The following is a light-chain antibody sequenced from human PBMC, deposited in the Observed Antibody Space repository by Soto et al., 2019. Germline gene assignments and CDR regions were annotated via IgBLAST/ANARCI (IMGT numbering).Light chain of an antibody. J-gene: IGKJ2*01. CDR2: GVF. CDR1: QTVNSDY. CDR3: QHYDGSPRT. Sequence: ETVLTQSPGTVSLSPGERATLSCTTSQTVNSDYLACYQQKPDQAPRLLIYGVFNRATGIPDRFTGSGSGTYFTLTISGLEPEDSEVYYCQHYDGSPRTFGQGTNLEI. V-gene: IGKV3-20*01.